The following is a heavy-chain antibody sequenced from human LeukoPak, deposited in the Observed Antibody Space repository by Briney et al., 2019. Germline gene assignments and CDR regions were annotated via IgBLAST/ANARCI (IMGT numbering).Heavy chain of an antibody. CDR2: IYYRGST. V-gene: IGHV4-59*08. D-gene: IGHD5-18*01. CDR1: GGSISSYY. CDR3: ARKIRGYSYGFDY. Sequence: KPSETLSLTCTVSGGSISSYYWSWIQQPPGKRLEWIGYIYYRGSTNYNPSLKSRVTISVDTSKNQFSLKLSSVTAADTAVYYCARKIRGYSYGFDYWGQGTLVTVSS. J-gene: IGHJ4*02.